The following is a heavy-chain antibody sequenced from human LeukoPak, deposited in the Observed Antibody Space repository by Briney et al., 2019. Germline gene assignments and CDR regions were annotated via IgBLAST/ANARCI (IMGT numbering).Heavy chain of an antibody. V-gene: IGHV3-23*01. CDR3: AKDPVQQQLDDFDY. Sequence: GGSLRLSCVASGFTFSSYNMNWVRQAPGKGLEWVSAINGSGGSTYYADSVKGRFTISRDNSKNTLYLQMNSLRAEDTAVYYCAKDPVQQQLDDFDYWGQGTLVTVSS. J-gene: IGHJ4*02. CDR2: INGSGGST. CDR1: GFTFSSYN. D-gene: IGHD6-13*01.